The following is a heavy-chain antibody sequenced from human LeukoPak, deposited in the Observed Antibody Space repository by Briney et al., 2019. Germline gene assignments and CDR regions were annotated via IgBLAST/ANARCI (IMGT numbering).Heavy chain of an antibody. Sequence: PSETLSLTCTVSGGSISTYYWSWIRQPPGKGLEWIGEINHSGSTNYNPSLKSRVTISVDTSKNQFSLKLSSVTAADTAVYYCARGGSSSPDYFDYWGQGTLVTVSS. CDR1: GGSISTYY. CDR3: ARGGSSSPDYFDY. V-gene: IGHV4-34*01. J-gene: IGHJ4*02. CDR2: INHSGST. D-gene: IGHD6-6*01.